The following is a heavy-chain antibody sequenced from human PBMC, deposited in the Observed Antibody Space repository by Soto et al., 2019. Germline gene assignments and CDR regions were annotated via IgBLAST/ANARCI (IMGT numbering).Heavy chain of an antibody. CDR1: GYTLTNYA. Sequence: QVQLVQSAAEVKKPGASVKVSCKASGYTLTNYAISWVRQAPGQGPEWMGWINTYNGNSNYAQKFQGRVTMPTETATNTAYMALRGLTSDDTAVYYCARDCTGGSCFCSYWGQGTLVTVSS. V-gene: IGHV1-18*01. J-gene: IGHJ4*02. D-gene: IGHD2-15*01. CDR3: ARDCTGGSCFCSY. CDR2: INTYNGNS.